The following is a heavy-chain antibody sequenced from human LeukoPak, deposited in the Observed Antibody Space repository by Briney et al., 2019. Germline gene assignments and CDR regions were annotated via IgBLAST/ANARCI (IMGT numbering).Heavy chain of an antibody. CDR2: ISSSSSYI. V-gene: IGHV3-21*01. D-gene: IGHD2-21*02. CDR3: ASHAYCGGDCYSDEYFQH. CDR1: GFTFSSYS. J-gene: IGHJ1*01. Sequence: GGSLRLSCAASGFTFSSYSMNWVRQAPGKGLEWVSSISSSSSYIYYADSVKGRFTISRDNAKNSLYLQMNSLRAEDTAVYYCASHAYCGGDCYSDEYFQHWGQGTLVTVSS.